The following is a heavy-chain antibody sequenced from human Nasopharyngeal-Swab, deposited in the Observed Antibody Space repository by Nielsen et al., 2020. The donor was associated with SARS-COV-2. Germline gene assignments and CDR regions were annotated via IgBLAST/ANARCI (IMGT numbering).Heavy chain of an antibody. CDR3: ARLPYSDNYHLDY. CDR1: GESFSGHQ. J-gene: IGHJ4*02. D-gene: IGHD1-26*01. V-gene: IGHV4-34*01. CDR2: VNYGGAT. Sequence: SETLSLTCAVYGESFSGHQWSWVRQPPGKGLEWIGEVNYGGATNYNPSLKSRVIISVDTSKNQFSLNLNSVTAADTAVYYCARLPYSDNYHLDYWGQGTLVTVSS.